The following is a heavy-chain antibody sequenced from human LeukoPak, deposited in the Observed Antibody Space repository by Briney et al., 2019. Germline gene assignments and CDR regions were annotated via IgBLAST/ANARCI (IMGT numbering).Heavy chain of an antibody. J-gene: IGHJ2*01. CDR3: AAARYGWYLDL. CDR1: GYTLCSYA. D-gene: IGHD1-1*01. CDR2: ISYDGSNK. Sequence: PGGSLRLSCAACGYTLCSYAMHWVRQAPGKALVGVAVISYDGSNKYYADSVKGRFTISRDNSKNTLYLQMNSLRAEDTAVYYCAAARYGWYLDLWGRGTLVTVSS. V-gene: IGHV3-30-3*01.